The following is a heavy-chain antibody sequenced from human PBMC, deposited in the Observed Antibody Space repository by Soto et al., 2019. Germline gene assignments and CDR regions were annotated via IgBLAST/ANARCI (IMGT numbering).Heavy chain of an antibody. V-gene: IGHV1-2*02. CDR1: GYTFSGYY. J-gene: IGHJ4*02. CDR2: INTLSGDT. CDR3: ARSLLKVILPLGY. D-gene: IGHD3-3*02. Sequence: QVQLVQSGAEVKKPGASVKVSCKASGYTFSGYYMHWVRQAPGQGLEWMGWINTLSGDTSFPQKFQGRLAMTRDTSIDTALMEVSRLTSDDTAIYYCARSLLKVILPLGYWGQGTLVSVSS.